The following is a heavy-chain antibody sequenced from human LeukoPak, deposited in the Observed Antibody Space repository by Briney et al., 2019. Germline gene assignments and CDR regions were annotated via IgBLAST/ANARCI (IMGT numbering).Heavy chain of an antibody. CDR1: GFTFSDYN. D-gene: IGHD6-13*01. V-gene: IGHV3-23*01. CDR3: AKSRVEVAGTGGFDT. Sequence: GGSLRLSCAASGFTFSDYNMNWVRQAPGKGLEWVATIRGDGVYYADSVKGRFTISRDDSKNTVYVQMNSLRAEDTAVYYCAKSRVEVAGTGGFDTWGRGTLVAVSS. J-gene: IGHJ3*02. CDR2: IRGDGV.